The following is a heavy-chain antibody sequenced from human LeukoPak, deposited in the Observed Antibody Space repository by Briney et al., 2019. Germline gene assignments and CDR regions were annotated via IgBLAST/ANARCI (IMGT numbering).Heavy chain of an antibody. J-gene: IGHJ4*02. Sequence: SETLSLTCTVSGGSISSYYWSWIRQPAGKGLEWIGYIYYSGSTYYNPSLKSRVTISVDTSKNQFSLKLSSVTAADTAVYYCARWGDYGDYGFDYWGQGTLVTVSS. V-gene: IGHV4-59*06. CDR3: ARWGDYGDYGFDY. CDR1: GGSISSYY. D-gene: IGHD4-17*01. CDR2: IYYSGST.